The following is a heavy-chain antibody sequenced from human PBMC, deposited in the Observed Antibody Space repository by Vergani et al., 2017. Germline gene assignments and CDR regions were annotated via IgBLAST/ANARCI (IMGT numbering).Heavy chain of an antibody. CDR3: AKGRGSGWYGVDY. CDR1: GFTFDDYA. CDR2: ISWNSGSI. D-gene: IGHD6-19*01. J-gene: IGHJ4*02. Sequence: TASGFTFDDYAMHWVRQAPGKGLEWVSGISWNSGSIGYADSVKGRFTISRDNAKNSLYLQMNSLRAEDTALYYCAKGRGSGWYGVDYWGQGTLVTVSS. V-gene: IGHV3-9*01.